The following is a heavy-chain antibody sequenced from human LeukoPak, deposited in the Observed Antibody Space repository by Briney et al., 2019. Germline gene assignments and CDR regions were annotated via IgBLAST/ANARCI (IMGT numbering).Heavy chain of an antibody. D-gene: IGHD3-9*01. J-gene: IGHJ3*02. Sequence: SETLSLTCAVYGGSFSGYYWSWIRQPPEKELEWIGDINHSGSTNSNPSLKSRVTISVYTSNNQFSLRLSSVTAADTAVYYCARLPQYDILTGYKYAFDIWGQGTMVTVSS. CDR3: ARLPQYDILTGYKYAFDI. CDR1: GGSFSGYY. V-gene: IGHV4-34*01. CDR2: INHSGST.